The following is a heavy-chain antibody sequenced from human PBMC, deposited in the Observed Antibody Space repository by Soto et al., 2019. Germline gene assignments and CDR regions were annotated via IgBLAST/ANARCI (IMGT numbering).Heavy chain of an antibody. V-gene: IGHV1-18*04. Sequence: QVQLVQSGAEVKKPGASVKVSCKASGYTFTSYGISWVRQAPGQGLEWMGWISAYNGNTNYAQKLQGRVTMTTDPSTRTAYMELRSLRSDDTAVDYCAKTTSLAVAAPFDYWGQGTLVTVS. J-gene: IGHJ4*02. CDR1: GYTFTSYG. CDR2: ISAYNGNT. D-gene: IGHD6-19*01. CDR3: AKTTSLAVAAPFDY.